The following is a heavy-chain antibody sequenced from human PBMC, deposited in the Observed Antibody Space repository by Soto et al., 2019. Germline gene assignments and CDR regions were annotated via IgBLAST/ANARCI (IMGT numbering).Heavy chain of an antibody. V-gene: IGHV3-53*01. Sequence: GGSLRLSCAASGFTVSSNYMSWVRQAPGKGLEWVSVIYSGGSTHYADSVKGRFTVSRDNSKNTLYLQMNSLRAEDTAVYNCAKEPVGPDWYFDLWGRGTLVTVPQ. CDR1: GFTVSSNY. CDR3: AKEPVGPDWYFDL. J-gene: IGHJ2*01. CDR2: IYSGGST.